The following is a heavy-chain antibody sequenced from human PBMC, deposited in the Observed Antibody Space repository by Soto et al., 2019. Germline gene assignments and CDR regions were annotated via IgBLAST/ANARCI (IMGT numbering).Heavy chain of an antibody. Sequence: QVHLVQSGAEVKKPGASVKVSCKASGYTFTSYAMHWVRQAPGQRLEWMGWINAGNGNTKYSQKFQDRVTLTRDTSASTAYMELSSLRSEDTAVYYCARDRIAAAGTRNWVDPWGQGTLVTVSS. V-gene: IGHV1-3*01. J-gene: IGHJ5*02. CDR3: ARDRIAAAGTRNWVDP. CDR1: GYTFTSYA. D-gene: IGHD6-13*01. CDR2: INAGNGNT.